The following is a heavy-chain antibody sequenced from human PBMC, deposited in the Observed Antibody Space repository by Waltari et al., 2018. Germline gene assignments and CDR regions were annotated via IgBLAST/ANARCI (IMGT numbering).Heavy chain of an antibody. V-gene: IGHV4-61*02. J-gene: IGHJ5*02. Sequence: QVQLQESGPGLVRPSQTLSLTCTVSGGSISSVDYFWSWIRQPAGKGLESSGRISTTGTANYNPSFNSRVTISVDTSKNQFSLNLRSVTAADTAVYYCARDLGLDYGSGNFYRNWFDPWGQGTLVTVSS. CDR3: ARDLGLDYGSGNFYRNWFDP. D-gene: IGHD3-10*01. CDR2: ISTTGTA. CDR1: GGSISSVDYF.